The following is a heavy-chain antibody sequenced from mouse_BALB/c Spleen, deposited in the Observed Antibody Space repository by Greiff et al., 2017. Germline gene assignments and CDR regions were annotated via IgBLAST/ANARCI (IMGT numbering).Heavy chain of an antibody. V-gene: IGHV14-3*02. CDR3: ASPYYYGSSYEFAY. CDR2: IDPANGNT. Sequence: VQLQQSGAELVRSGASVKLSCTASGFNIKDYYMHWVKQRPEQGLEWIGRIDPANGNTKYDPKFQGKATITADTSSNTAYLQLSSLTSEDTAVYYCASPYYYGSSYEFAYWGQGTLVTVSA. J-gene: IGHJ3*01. D-gene: IGHD1-1*01. CDR1: GFNIKDYY.